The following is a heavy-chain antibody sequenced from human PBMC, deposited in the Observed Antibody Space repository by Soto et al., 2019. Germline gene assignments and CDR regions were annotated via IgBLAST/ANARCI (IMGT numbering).Heavy chain of an antibody. D-gene: IGHD3-3*01. CDR2: INHSGST. V-gene: IGHV4-34*01. CDR1: GGSFSGYY. Sequence: QVQLQQWGAGLLKPSETLSLTCAVYGGSFSGYYWSWIRQPPGKGLEWIGEINHSGSTNYNPSLTSRVPISVATSKNQFSLKLSSVTAADTAVYYCARLALRFHGAFDIWGQGTMVTVSS. J-gene: IGHJ3*02. CDR3: ARLALRFHGAFDI.